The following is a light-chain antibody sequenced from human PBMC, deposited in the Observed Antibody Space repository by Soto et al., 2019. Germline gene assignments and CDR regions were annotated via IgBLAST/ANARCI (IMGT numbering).Light chain of an antibody. CDR2: LAS. V-gene: IGKV2-28*01. CDR3: MQALQTPWT. Sequence: EIVMTQSPLSLSVTPGEPASISCRASQSLLHSNGYNYLDWYVQKPGQSPQLLINLASNRASGVPDNFTGSGTRTDFTLNIRRVEAEDVGIYYCMQALQTPWTFGQGTKVEVK. J-gene: IGKJ1*01. CDR1: QSLLHSNGYNY.